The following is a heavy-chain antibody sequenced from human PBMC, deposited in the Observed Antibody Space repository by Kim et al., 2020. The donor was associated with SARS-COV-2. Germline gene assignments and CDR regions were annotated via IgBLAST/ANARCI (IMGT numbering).Heavy chain of an antibody. CDR1: GFTFGDYA. CDR2: IRSKAYGGTT. D-gene: IGHD3-3*01. CDR3: TRVSGTFGVVIYYYYGMDV. J-gene: IGHJ6*02. Sequence: GGSLRLSCTASGFTFGDYAMSWVRQAPGKGLEWVGFIRSKAYGGTTEYAASVKGRFTISRDDSKSIAYLQMNSLKTEDTAVYYCTRVSGTFGVVIYYYYGMDVWGQGTTVTVSS. V-gene: IGHV3-49*04.